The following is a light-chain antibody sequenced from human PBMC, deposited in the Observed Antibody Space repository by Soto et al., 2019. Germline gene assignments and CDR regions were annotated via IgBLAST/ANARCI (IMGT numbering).Light chain of an antibody. CDR1: QDIATY. Sequence: DIQLTQSPASLSASVGDRVTITCRASQDIATYLNWYQQKPGKAPNLLIYDASSLESGVPSRFSGSGSGTEFTLTISSLQPDDFATYYCQQYKSYSSVTFGQGTKVDIK. CDR2: DAS. J-gene: IGKJ1*01. V-gene: IGKV1-5*01. CDR3: QQYKSYSSVT.